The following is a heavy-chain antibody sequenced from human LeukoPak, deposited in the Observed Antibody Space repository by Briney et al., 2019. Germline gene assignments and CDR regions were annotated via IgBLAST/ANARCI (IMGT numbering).Heavy chain of an antibody. CDR1: GGTFSSYA. D-gene: IGHD2-15*01. CDR3: ARGTYCSGGSCYSADY. V-gene: IGHV1-69*05. Sequence: SVKVSCKASGGTFSSYAISWVRQAPGLGLEWMGGIIPIFGTANYAQKFQGRVTITTDESTSTAYMELSSLRSEDTAVYYCARGTYCSGGSCYSADYWGQGTLVTVSS. J-gene: IGHJ4*02. CDR2: IIPIFGTA.